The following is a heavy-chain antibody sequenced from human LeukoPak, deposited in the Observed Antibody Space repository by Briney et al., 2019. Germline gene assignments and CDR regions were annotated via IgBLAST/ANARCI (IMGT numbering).Heavy chain of an antibody. CDR2: IWYDGSNK. CDR1: GFTFSSYG. Sequence: GRSLRLSCAASGFTFSSYGMHWARQAPGKGLEWVAVIWYDGSNKYYADSVKGRFTISRDNSKNTLYLQMNSLRAEDTAVYYCARDWDTAMVDYWGQGTLVTVSS. D-gene: IGHD5-18*01. V-gene: IGHV3-33*01. J-gene: IGHJ4*02. CDR3: ARDWDTAMVDY.